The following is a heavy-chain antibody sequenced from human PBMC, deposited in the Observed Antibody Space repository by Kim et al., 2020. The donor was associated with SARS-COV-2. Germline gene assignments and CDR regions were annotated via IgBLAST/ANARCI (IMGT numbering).Heavy chain of an antibody. CDR1: GFTFSSYW. Sequence: GGSLRLSCAASGFTFSSYWMSWVRQAPGKGLEWVANIKQDGSEKYYVDSVKGRFTISRDNAKNSLYLQMNSLRAEDTAVYYCARAQGGRYFDPSYYYYGMDVWGQGTTVTVSS. D-gene: IGHD3-9*01. CDR3: ARAQGGRYFDPSYYYYGMDV. J-gene: IGHJ6*02. CDR2: IKQDGSEK. V-gene: IGHV3-7*01.